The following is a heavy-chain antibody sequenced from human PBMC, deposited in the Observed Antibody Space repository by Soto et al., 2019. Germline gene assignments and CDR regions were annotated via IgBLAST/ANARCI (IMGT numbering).Heavy chain of an antibody. CDR2: IAAVNGKT. V-gene: IGHV1-3*01. CDR3: ARGNTGYDYGFFEY. CDR1: GFVLTTYA. J-gene: IGHJ4*02. D-gene: IGHD5-12*01. Sequence: QVQLVQSGAEVKKPGASVRVSCKTSGFVLTTYAMHWVRQAPGQSPEWMGWIAAVNGKTDYSQKFQDRVTLTSDTSANTLYMDLTGLRFEDTAVYYCARGNTGYDYGFFEYWGQGTLVTVSS.